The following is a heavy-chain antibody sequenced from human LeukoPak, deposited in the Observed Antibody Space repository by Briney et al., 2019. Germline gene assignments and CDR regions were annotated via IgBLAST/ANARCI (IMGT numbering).Heavy chain of an antibody. V-gene: IGHV1-8*03. CDR2: MNPNTGDS. J-gene: IGHJ4*02. D-gene: IGHD6-25*01. Sequence: ASVTVSFKASVYTFTNYHINWVRQAPGQGLEWMGGMNPNTGDSGYAQKFQGRVTITRDTSISTSYMELRSLRSADTAVYFCARTTSFTASGYDCWGQGTLVTVSS. CDR1: VYTFTNYH. CDR3: ARTTSFTASGYDC.